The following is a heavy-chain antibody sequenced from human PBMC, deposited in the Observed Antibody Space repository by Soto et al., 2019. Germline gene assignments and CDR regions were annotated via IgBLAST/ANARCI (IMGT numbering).Heavy chain of an antibody. CDR1: GGTFSSYA. CDR2: IIPIFGTA. V-gene: IGHV1-69*12. J-gene: IGHJ6*02. D-gene: IGHD6-13*01. Sequence: QVQLVQSGAEVKKPGSSVKVSCKASGGTFSSYAISWVRQAPGQGLEWMGGIIPIFGTANYAQKFQGRVTITADESTSTAYMELSSLRSEDTAVYYCARAQGSAAAGLYYYYGMDVWGQGTTVXVSS. CDR3: ARAQGSAAAGLYYYYGMDV.